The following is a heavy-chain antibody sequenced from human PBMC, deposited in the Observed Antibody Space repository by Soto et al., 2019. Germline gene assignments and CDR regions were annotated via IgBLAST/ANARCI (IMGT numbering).Heavy chain of an antibody. CDR3: ARGFSSYGSGSPQYYFDY. CDR2: INHSGST. CDR1: GGSFSGYY. Sequence: SETLSLTCAVYGGSFSGYYWSWIRQPPGKGLEWIGEINHSGSTNYNPSLKSRVTISVDTSKNQFSLKLSSVTAADTAVYYCARGFSSYGSGSPQYYFDYWGQGTLVTVSS. V-gene: IGHV4-34*01. D-gene: IGHD3-10*01. J-gene: IGHJ4*02.